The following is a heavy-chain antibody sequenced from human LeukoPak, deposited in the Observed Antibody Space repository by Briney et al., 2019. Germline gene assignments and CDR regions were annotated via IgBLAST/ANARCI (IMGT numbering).Heavy chain of an antibody. Sequence: PGRSLRLSCAASGFTFSSYGMHWVRQAPGKGLEWVAVIWYDGSNKYYADSVKGRFTISRDNSKNTLYLQMNSLRAEDTAVYYCARAARIAAHLYYYYGMDVWGQGTTVTVSS. D-gene: IGHD6-6*01. CDR1: GFTFSSYG. CDR2: IWYDGSNK. CDR3: ARAARIAAHLYYYYGMDV. V-gene: IGHV3-33*01. J-gene: IGHJ6*02.